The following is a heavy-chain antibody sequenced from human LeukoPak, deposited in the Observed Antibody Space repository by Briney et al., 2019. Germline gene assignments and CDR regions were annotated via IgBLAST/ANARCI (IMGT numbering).Heavy chain of an antibody. V-gene: IGHV3-73*01. J-gene: IGHJ3*02. D-gene: IGHD2-2*01. CDR1: GFTFSGSV. CDR2: IRSKRNNYAT. CDR3: SRLEDTSPIEVALDI. Sequence: GGSLKLSWAAPGFTFSGSVMHWVRQVAGQGLDWVGRIRSKRNNYATAYAASVKGRFTISRDDSKNTVYLRMDSLKTEDTALYYCSRLEDTSPIEVALDIWGQGTVVTVSS.